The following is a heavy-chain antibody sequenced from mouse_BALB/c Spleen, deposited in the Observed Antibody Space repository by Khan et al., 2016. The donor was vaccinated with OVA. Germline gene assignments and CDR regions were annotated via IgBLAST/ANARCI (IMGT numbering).Heavy chain of an antibody. CDR2: IWAGGST. D-gene: IGHD2-3*01. CDR1: GFSLTSYG. Sequence: QMQLEESGPGLVAPSQSLSITCTVSGFSLTSYGLHWVRHPPGKGLEWLGVIWAGGSTNYNSALMSRLSISKDNSKSQVFLKMNGLQTDDTAMYYCARGDGYYEDAMDYWGQGTSVTVSS. J-gene: IGHJ4*01. CDR3: ARGDGYYEDAMDY. V-gene: IGHV2-9*02.